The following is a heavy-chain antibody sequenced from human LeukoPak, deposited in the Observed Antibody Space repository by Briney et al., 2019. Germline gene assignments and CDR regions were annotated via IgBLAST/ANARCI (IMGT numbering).Heavy chain of an antibody. CDR3: ARGIALLRAHWFDP. V-gene: IGHV4-30-2*01. CDR2: IYHSGST. CDR1: GGSISSGGYS. J-gene: IGHJ5*02. D-gene: IGHD3-22*01. Sequence: SQTLSLTCAVSGGSISSGGYSWSWIRQPPGKGLEWIGYIYHSGSTYYNPSLKSRVTISVDRSKNQFSLKLSSVTAADTAVYYCARGIALLRAHWFDPCGQGTLVTVSS.